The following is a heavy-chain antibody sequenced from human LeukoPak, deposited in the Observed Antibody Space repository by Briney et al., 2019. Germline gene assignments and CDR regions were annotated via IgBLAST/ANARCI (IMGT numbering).Heavy chain of an antibody. CDR3: ARHSSSWHAIGYYFDY. D-gene: IGHD6-13*01. V-gene: IGHV4-39*01. Sequence: SETLSLICTVSGGSISSSSYYWGWIRQPPGKGLEWIGSIYYSGSTYYNPSLKSRVTISVDTSKNQFSLKLSSVTAADTAVYYCARHSSSWHAIGYYFDYWGQGTLVTVSS. J-gene: IGHJ4*02. CDR2: IYYSGST. CDR1: GGSISSSSYY.